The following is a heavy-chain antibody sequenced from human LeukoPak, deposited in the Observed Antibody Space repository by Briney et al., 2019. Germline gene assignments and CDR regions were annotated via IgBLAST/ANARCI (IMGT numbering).Heavy chain of an antibody. V-gene: IGHV5-51*01. CDR3: AATSGTLSESGYYYMDV. CDR2: IYPGDSDT. Sequence: GEALKISCKGSGYSFTSYWIGWVRQMPGKGLEWMGIIYPGDSDTRYSPSFQGQVTISADKSISTAYLQWSSLKASDTAMYYCAATSGTLSESGYYYMDVWGKGTTVTVSS. J-gene: IGHJ6*03. CDR1: GYSFTSYW. D-gene: IGHD1-1*01.